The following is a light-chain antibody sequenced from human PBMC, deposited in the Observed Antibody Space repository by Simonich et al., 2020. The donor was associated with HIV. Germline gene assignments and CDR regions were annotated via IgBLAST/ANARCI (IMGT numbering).Light chain of an antibody. Sequence: DIQMTQSPSTLSASVGDTVTITCRASQSISDWLAWYQQKPGKAPKLLVYEASSLQNGVPSRFSGSGSGTEFTLTINSLQPDDFATYYCHQYNSYFGQGTKLEIK. CDR3: HQYNSY. CDR1: QSISDW. J-gene: IGKJ2*01. V-gene: IGKV1-5*03. CDR2: EAS.